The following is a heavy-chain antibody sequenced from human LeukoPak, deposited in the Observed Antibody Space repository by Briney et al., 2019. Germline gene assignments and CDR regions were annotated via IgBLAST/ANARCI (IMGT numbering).Heavy chain of an antibody. D-gene: IGHD2-2*01. CDR2: ISGSGGST. CDR3: AKDAPVNIVVVPAANS. Sequence: PGGSLRLSCAASGFTFSSYAMSWVRPAPGKGLEWVSAISGSGGSTYYADSVKGRSTISRDNSKNTLYLQMNSLRAEDTAVYYCAKDAPVNIVVVPAANSWGQGTLVTVSS. V-gene: IGHV3-23*01. CDR1: GFTFSSYA. J-gene: IGHJ4*02.